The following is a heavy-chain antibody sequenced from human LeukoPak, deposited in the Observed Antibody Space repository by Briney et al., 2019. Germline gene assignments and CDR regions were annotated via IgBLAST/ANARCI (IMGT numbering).Heavy chain of an antibody. D-gene: IGHD6-13*01. CDR2: IYYSGST. V-gene: IGHV4-59*01. CDR1: GGSISSYY. J-gene: IGHJ5*02. Sequence: SETLSLTCTVSGGSISSYYWSWIRQPPGKGLDWIGYIYYSGSTNYNPSLKSRVTISVDTSKNQFSLKLSPVTAADTAVYYCARGGAAGSWFDPWGQGTLVTVS. CDR3: ARGGAAGSWFDP.